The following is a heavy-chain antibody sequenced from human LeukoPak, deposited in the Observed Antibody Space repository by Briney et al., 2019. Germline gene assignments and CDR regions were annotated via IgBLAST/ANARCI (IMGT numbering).Heavy chain of an antibody. V-gene: IGHV4-31*03. J-gene: IGHJ4*02. CDR2: IYYSGST. Sequence: SETLSLTCTVSGGSISSGGYYWSWIRQHPGKGLEWIGYIYYSGSTYYNPSLKSRVTISVDTSKNQFSLKLSSVTAADTAVYYCARASFGRFGELRPFGYWGQGTLVTVSS. CDR3: ARASFGRFGELRPFGY. D-gene: IGHD3-10*01. CDR1: GGSISSGGYY.